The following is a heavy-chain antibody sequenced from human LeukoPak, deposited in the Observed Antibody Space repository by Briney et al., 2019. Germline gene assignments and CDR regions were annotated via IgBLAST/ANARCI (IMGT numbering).Heavy chain of an antibody. Sequence: SETLSLTCTVSGGSISSHYWNWIRQPPGKGLEWIGYIYYSGSTNYNPSLKSRVTISLDTSQNQFSLKLSTVTAADTAVYYCARDGSRWTFDPWSQGTLVTVSS. V-gene: IGHV4-59*11. CDR2: IYYSGST. CDR3: ARDGSRWTFDP. J-gene: IGHJ5*02. D-gene: IGHD6-13*01. CDR1: GGSISSHY.